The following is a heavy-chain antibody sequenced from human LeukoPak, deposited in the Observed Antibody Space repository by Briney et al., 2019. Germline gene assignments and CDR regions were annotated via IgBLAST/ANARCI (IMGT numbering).Heavy chain of an antibody. CDR3: ARHGGGYSFDY. V-gene: IGHV4-59*11. Sequence: SETLSLTCTVSGGSISSHYWSWIRQPPGKGLELIGYIYDSGSTNYNPSLKSRVTISLDTSKNQFSLKLSSVTAADTDVYYCARHGGGYSFDYWGQGTLVTVSS. CDR2: IYDSGST. J-gene: IGHJ4*02. CDR1: GGSISSHY. D-gene: IGHD5-18*01.